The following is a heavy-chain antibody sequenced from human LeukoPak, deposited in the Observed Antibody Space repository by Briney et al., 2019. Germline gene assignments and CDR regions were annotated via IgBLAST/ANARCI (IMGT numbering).Heavy chain of an antibody. CDR1: GYTFNRYN. V-gene: IGHV3-48*02. D-gene: IGHD2-15*01. Sequence: GGSQRLPCAPCGYTFNRYNKHGVRQAPGKGLEWVSYITSSSSTISYAESVRGRFTISRDNAKNSLNLQMNSLRDEDTAVYYCARGRSAVYWSLYWGQGNLVTVSS. CDR3: ARGRSAVYWSLY. CDR2: ITSSSSTI. J-gene: IGHJ4*02.